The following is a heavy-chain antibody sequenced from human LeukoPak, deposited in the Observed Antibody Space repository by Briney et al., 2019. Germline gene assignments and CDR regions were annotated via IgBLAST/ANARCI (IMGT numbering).Heavy chain of an antibody. V-gene: IGHV4-4*02. CDR1: GGSISSNIW. CDR3: ARGSNSGSYHFDY. Sequence: PSGTLSLTCAVSGGSISSNIWWSWVRPPPGKGLEWIGEIYHSGSTTYNPSLRSRVTISVDRSENQFSLKLSSVTAADTAVYYCARGSNSGSYHFDYWGQGTLVTVSS. D-gene: IGHD1-26*01. CDR2: IYHSGST. J-gene: IGHJ4*02.